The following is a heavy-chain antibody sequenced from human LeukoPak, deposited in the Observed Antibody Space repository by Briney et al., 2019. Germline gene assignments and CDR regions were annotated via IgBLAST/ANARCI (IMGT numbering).Heavy chain of an antibody. CDR1: GGSISSSSYY. Sequence: PSETLSLTCTVSGGSISSSSYYWGWIRQPPGKGLEWIGSIYYSGSTYYNPSLKSRVTISVDTSKNQFSLKLSSVTAADTAVYYCARETYYYDSSGYYSPPDYWGRGTLVTVSS. CDR2: IYYSGST. D-gene: IGHD3-22*01. V-gene: IGHV4-39*02. CDR3: ARETYYYDSSGYYSPPDY. J-gene: IGHJ4*02.